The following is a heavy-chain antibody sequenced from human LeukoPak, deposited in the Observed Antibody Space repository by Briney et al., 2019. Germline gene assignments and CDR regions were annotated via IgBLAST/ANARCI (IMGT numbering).Heavy chain of an antibody. D-gene: IGHD6-6*01. CDR3: ARGYGSSSGYYYYYYYMDV. J-gene: IGHJ6*03. V-gene: IGHV3-48*01. CDR1: GFTFSSYS. Sequence: GGSLRLSCAASGFTFSSYSMNWVRQAPGKGLEWVSYISSSSSTIYYADSVKGRFTISRDNAKNSLYLQMSSLRAEDTAVYYCARGYGSSSGYYYYYYYMDVWGKGTTVTVSS. CDR2: ISSSSSTI.